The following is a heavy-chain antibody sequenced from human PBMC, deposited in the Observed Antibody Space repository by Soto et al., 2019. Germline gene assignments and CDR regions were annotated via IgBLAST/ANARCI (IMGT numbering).Heavy chain of an antibody. Sequence: QLQLQESGPGLVKPSETLSLTCTVSGGSISSSNYYWGWIRQPPGKGLEWIGNIYYSGSTFYNPSLKSRITIFVDTSKNQCSLNLSSVTAADSAVYYCASLLRLRGFCDYWGQGTLVTASS. CDR2: IYYSGST. CDR1: GGSISSSNYY. V-gene: IGHV4-39*01. D-gene: IGHD2-15*01. J-gene: IGHJ4*02. CDR3: ASLLRLRGFCDY.